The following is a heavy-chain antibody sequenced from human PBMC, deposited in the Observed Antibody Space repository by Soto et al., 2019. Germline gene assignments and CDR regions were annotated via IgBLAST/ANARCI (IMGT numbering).Heavy chain of an antibody. D-gene: IGHD3-22*01. Sequence: ASVKVSCKASGYTFTSYGISWVRQAPGQGLEWMGWISAYNGNTNYAQKLQGRVTMTTDTSTSTAYMELRSLRSDDTAVYYCARDDYYDSRHWFDPWGQGTLVTVSS. CDR3: ARDDYYDSRHWFDP. CDR1: GYTFTSYG. J-gene: IGHJ5*02. V-gene: IGHV1-18*01. CDR2: ISAYNGNT.